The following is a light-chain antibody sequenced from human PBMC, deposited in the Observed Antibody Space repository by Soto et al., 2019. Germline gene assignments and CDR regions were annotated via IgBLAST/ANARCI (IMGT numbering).Light chain of an antibody. CDR1: QDISNY. V-gene: IGKV1-33*01. CDR2: DAS. J-gene: IGKJ2*01. Sequence: DIQMTQSPSSLSASVGDRVTITCQASQDISNYLNWYQQKPGKAPKLLIYDASNLETGVPSRFSGSGSGTEFTFTISSLQPEDIATYYCQQYDNLPRTVGQGTKLEIK. CDR3: QQYDNLPRT.